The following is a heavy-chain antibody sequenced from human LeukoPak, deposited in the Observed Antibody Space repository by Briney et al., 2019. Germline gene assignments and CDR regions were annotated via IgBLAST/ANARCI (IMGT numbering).Heavy chain of an antibody. V-gene: IGHV3-53*01. Sequence: GGSLRLSCEASGFTVSSNYMNWVRQAPGKGLEWVSVIYSGGSTYYADSVKGRFTISRDNSKNTLYLQMNSLRAEDTAVYYCARGGCISCYPGYYYCGMDVWGQGTTVTVSS. J-gene: IGHJ6*02. CDR3: ARGGCISCYPGYYYCGMDV. D-gene: IGHD2-2*01. CDR1: GFTVSSNY. CDR2: IYSGGST.